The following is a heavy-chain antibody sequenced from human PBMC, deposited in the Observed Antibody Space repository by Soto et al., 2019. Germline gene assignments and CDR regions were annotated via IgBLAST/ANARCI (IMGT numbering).Heavy chain of an antibody. V-gene: IGHV1-2*02. CDR1: GYSFTDYY. Sequence: QVHLVQSGAEVKKPGASVKVSCKASGYSFTDYYMHWVRQAPGQGLEWMGWINTKTGGTNYAQRVQGRVPMTRDTSINTAYKELSKLRSDDTAVYYCARVGPTGWFDPWGQGTVVTVSS. CDR3: ARVGPTGWFDP. J-gene: IGHJ5*02. CDR2: INTKTGGT.